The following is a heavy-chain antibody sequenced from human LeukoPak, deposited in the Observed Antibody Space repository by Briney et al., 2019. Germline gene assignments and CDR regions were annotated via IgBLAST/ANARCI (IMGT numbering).Heavy chain of an antibody. CDR3: AREADSSGYYYVYFDY. CDR1: GYTFTGYY. CDR2: INPNSGGT. J-gene: IGHJ4*02. Sequence: ASVKVSCKASGYTFTGYYMHWVRQAPGQGLEWMGWINPNSGGTNYAQKFQGRVTMTRDTSISTAYMELSRLRSDDTAVYYCAREADSSGYYYVYFDYWGQGTLVTVSS. V-gene: IGHV1-2*02. D-gene: IGHD3-22*01.